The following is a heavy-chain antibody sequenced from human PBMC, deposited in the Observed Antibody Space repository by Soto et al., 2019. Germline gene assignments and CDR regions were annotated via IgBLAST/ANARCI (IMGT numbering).Heavy chain of an antibody. V-gene: IGHV3-7*01. D-gene: IGHD5-12*01. J-gene: IGHJ4*02. Sequence: VQLVESGGDLVRPGGSLRLSCAASGFTFSRHWMAWVRQSPRSGQEWVANIKHDGSETYVVDSVRGRLTISRDNAKNLVYLQMSSLRVEDTAVYYCARYSGGGGWCIDYWGQGTLVTVSS. CDR1: GFTFSRHW. CDR3: ARYSGGGGWCIDY. CDR2: IKHDGSET.